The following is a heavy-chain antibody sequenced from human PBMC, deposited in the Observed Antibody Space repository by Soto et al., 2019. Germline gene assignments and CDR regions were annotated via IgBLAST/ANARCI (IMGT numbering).Heavy chain of an antibody. D-gene: IGHD6-19*01. CDR1: GGSISSSNS. Sequence: SETLSLTCAVSGGSISSSNSWNWVRQPPGKGLEWIGEIYHSGSTNYNPSLKSRVTISVDKSKNQFSLKLSSVTAADTAVYYCARDSYGSGFKYYFDYWGQGTLVTVSS. CDR2: IYHSGST. CDR3: ARDSYGSGFKYYFDY. V-gene: IGHV4-4*02. J-gene: IGHJ4*02.